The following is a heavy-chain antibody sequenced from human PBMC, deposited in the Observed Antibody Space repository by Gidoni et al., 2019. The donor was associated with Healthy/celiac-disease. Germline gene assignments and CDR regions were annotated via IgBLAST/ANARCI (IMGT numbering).Heavy chain of an antibody. D-gene: IGHD6-13*01. CDR3: ARDLRRAGRPASDFDY. Sequence: QVQLVQSGAEVKKPGASVKVSCKASGYTFTGYYMHWVRQAPGQGLEWMGRINPNSGGTNYAQKFQGRVTMTRDTSISTAYMELSRLRSDDTAVYYCARDLRRAGRPASDFDYWGQGTLVTVSS. CDR1: GYTFTGYY. V-gene: IGHV1-2*06. J-gene: IGHJ4*02. CDR2: INPNSGGT.